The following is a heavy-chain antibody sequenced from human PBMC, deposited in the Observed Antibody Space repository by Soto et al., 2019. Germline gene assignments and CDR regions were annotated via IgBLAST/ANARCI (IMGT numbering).Heavy chain of an antibody. CDR2: IKSKTDGGTT. Sequence: EVQLLESGGGLVQPGGSLRLSCAASGFTFSSYAMSWVRQAPGKGLEWVGRIKSKTDGGTTDYAAPVKGRFTISRDDSKNTLYLQMNSLKTEDTAVYYCTTEESRICSSTSCYLGYFDLWGRGTLVTVSS. D-gene: IGHD2-2*01. CDR3: TTEESRICSSTSCYLGYFDL. J-gene: IGHJ2*01. V-gene: IGHV3-15*01. CDR1: GFTFSSYA.